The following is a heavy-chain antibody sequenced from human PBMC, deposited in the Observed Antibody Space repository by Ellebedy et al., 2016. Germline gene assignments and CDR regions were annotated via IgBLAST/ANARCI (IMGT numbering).Heavy chain of an antibody. J-gene: IGHJ4*02. CDR2: IYYSGTT. CDR3: ARETDFWSDSSYFDY. CDR1: GGSITSGDYY. D-gene: IGHD3-3*01. Sequence: SETLSLTXSVSGGSITSGDYYWSWIRQPPGQGLEWLGYIYYSGTTYYNTSLKSRITISVDTSKNQFSLRLSPVTAADTAVYFCARETDFWSDSSYFDYWGQGILVTISS. V-gene: IGHV4-30-4*01.